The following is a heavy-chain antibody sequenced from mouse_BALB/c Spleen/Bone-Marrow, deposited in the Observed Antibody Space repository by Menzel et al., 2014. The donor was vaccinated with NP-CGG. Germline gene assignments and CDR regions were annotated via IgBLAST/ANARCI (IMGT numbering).Heavy chain of an antibody. V-gene: IGHV1-82*01. CDR3: ARSDGYRTMDY. J-gene: IGHJ4*01. CDR1: GYAFSTSW. Sequence: QVQLQQSGPELVKPGASVKISCKASGYAFSTSWMNWVKQRPGQGLEWIGRIYPGDGDTNYNGKFKGKATLTADKSSSTAYMQLSSLTSVDSAVYFCARSDGYRTMDYGGHGTSVTASS. CDR2: IYPGDGDT. D-gene: IGHD2-3*01.